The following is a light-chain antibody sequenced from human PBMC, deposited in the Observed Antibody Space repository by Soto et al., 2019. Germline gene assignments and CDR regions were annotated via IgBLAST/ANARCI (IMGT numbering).Light chain of an antibody. V-gene: IGLV2-11*01. CDR3: CLFGGSYTPV. Sequence: QSALTQPRSVSGSPGQSVTISCTGTSSDVGGYNYVSWYQQHPGKAPKLMIYDVSKRPSGVPDRFSGSKSGNTASLTISGLQAEDEAGYYRCLFGGSYTPVFRTWTKLTVL. CDR2: DVS. J-gene: IGLJ1*01. CDR1: SSDVGGYNY.